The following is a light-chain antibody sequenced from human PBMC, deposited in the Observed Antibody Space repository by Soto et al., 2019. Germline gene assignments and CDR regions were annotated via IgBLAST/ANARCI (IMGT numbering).Light chain of an antibody. CDR2: EVT. Sequence: QSVLTQPPSVSGSPGQSVTISYTGTSSDVGYYNRVSWYQQPPGTAPKVTIYEVTKRPSGVPDRFSGSKSDNTASLTISGLQAEDEADYYCSSHTSSGAYVFGTGTKVTVL. V-gene: IGLV2-18*02. CDR3: SSHTSSGAYV. J-gene: IGLJ1*01. CDR1: SSDVGYYNR.